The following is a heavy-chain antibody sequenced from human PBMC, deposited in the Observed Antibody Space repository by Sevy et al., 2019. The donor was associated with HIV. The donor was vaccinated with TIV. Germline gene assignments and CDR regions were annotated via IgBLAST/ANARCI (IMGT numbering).Heavy chain of an antibody. Sequence: GGSLRLSCAASGFTFSSYAMHWVRQAPGKGLEWVAVISYDGSNKYYADSVKGRFTISRDNSKNTLYLQMNSLRAEDTAVYYCARDKYYGSGSYPYYYYGMDVWGQGTTVTVSS. CDR1: GFTFSSYA. V-gene: IGHV3-30*04. D-gene: IGHD3-10*01. J-gene: IGHJ6*02. CDR3: ARDKYYGSGSYPYYYYGMDV. CDR2: ISYDGSNK.